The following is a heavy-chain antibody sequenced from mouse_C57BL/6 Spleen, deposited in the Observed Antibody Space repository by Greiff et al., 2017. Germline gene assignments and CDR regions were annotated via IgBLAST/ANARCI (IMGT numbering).Heavy chain of an antibody. J-gene: IGHJ2*01. CDR1: GYSITSGYY. CDR2: ISYDGSN. V-gene: IGHV3-6*01. CDR3: AGTVVAPYYFDY. D-gene: IGHD1-1*01. Sequence: VQLKESGPGLVKPSQSLSLTCSVTGYSITSGYYWNWIRQFPGNKLEWMGYISYDGSNNYNPSLKNRISITRDTSKNQFFLKLNSVTTEDTATYYCAGTVVAPYYFDYWGQGTTLTVSS.